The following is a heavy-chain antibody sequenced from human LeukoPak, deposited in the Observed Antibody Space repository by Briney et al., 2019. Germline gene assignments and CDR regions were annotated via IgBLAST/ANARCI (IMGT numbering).Heavy chain of an antibody. J-gene: IGHJ6*04. CDR2: ISSRSTYI. CDR1: GFTFSDSY. CDR3: AKSTRAVMAMMDV. V-gene: IGHV3-11*06. Sequence: PGGSLRLSCAASGFTFSDSYMTWIRQAPGKGLEWVSSISSRSTYIYYADSVKGRFTISRDNAKNSLYLQMNSLRAEDTAVYFCAKSTRAVMAMMDVWGKGTTVTVSS. D-gene: IGHD3-16*01.